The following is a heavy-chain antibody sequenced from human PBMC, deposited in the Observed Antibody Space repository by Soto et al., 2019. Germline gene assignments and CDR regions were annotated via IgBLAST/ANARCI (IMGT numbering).Heavy chain of an antibody. J-gene: IGHJ5*02. Sequence: GGSLRLSCAASGFTFSSYSMNWVRQAPGKGLEWVSYISSSSSTIYYADSVKGRFTISRDNAKNLLHLQMNSLRDEDTAVYYCARDLAAGNWFDPWGQGTLVTVSS. CDR2: ISSSSSTI. CDR1: GFTFSSYS. V-gene: IGHV3-48*02. D-gene: IGHD6-13*01. CDR3: ARDLAAGNWFDP.